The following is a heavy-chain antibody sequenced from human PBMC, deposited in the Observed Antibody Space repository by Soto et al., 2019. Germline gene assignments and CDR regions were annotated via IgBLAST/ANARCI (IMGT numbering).Heavy chain of an antibody. CDR1: RDTFSKYA. V-gene: IGHV1-69*01. CDR3: ARGETYLGV. CDR2: IIPILGSR. Sequence: QVQLVQSGAEVKKPGSSVKVSCKASRDTFSKYAFNWVRQAPGQGLEWMGWIIPILGSRNYAEKFQGRVTITADESTSTAYMELRSLRFEDTAVYYCARGETYLGVWGQGTTVTVSS. J-gene: IGHJ6*02. D-gene: IGHD3-16*01.